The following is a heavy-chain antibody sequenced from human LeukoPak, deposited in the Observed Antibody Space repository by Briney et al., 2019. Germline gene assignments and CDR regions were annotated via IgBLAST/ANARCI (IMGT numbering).Heavy chain of an antibody. J-gene: IGHJ3*02. Sequence: ASVNVSCKASAYTFTGYFMHWVRQAPGQGHERMGGINPNSGGTNYAQKFQGRVTMHRHTSISTAYIELRRLRYDDTAVYYCATAVIVAVFGDAFDIWGQGTLVTVPS. D-gene: IGHD6-13*01. V-gene: IGHV1-2*02. CDR3: ATAVIVAVFGDAFDI. CDR1: AYTFTGYF. CDR2: INPNSGGT.